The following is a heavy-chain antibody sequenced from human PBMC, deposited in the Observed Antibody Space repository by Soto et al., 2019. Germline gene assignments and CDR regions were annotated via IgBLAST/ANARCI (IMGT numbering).Heavy chain of an antibody. J-gene: IGHJ4*02. Sequence: QVQLVQSGAEVKKPESSVKVSCKAPGGTFSTYAISWVRQAPGQGLEWMGGIIPMFGTANYEQRFQDRVTITADESTNKVYMELSSLRSEDTAVYFCASGIQLWLRRINNGYSGWGQGTLVTVSS. CDR1: GGTFSTYA. V-gene: IGHV1-69*12. CDR2: IIPMFGTA. CDR3: ASGIQLWLRRINNGYSG. D-gene: IGHD5-18*01.